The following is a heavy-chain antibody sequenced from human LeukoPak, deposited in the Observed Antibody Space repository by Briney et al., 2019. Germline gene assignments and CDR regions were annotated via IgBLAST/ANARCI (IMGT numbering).Heavy chain of an antibody. J-gene: IGHJ6*02. D-gene: IGHD6-19*01. CDR2: INPSGGST. CDR1: GYTFTSYY. CDR3: ARGGFTWLVRPTYYYYGMDV. V-gene: IGHV1-46*01. Sequence: ASVKVSCKASGYTFTSYYMRWVRQAPGQGLEWMGIINPSGGSTSYAQKFQGRVTMTRDTSTSTVYMELSSLRSEDTAVYYCARGGFTWLVRPTYYYYGMDVWGQGTTVTVSS.